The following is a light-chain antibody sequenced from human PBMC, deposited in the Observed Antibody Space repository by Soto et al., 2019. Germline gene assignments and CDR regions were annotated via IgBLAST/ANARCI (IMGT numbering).Light chain of an antibody. J-gene: IGLJ2*01. CDR3: AAWDDTLRAVV. Sequence: QSVLSQPPSASGTPGQRVSISCSGSSSNIGRNYVYWFQQLPGAAPKLLIYRNNQRPSGVPDGISGSKSGTSASLDISGLRSEDEADYYCAAWDDTLRAVVFGGGTKLTVL. CDR2: RNN. V-gene: IGLV1-47*01. CDR1: SSNIGRNY.